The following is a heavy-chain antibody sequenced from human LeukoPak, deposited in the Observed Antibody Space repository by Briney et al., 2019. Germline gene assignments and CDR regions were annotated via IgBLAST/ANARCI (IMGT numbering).Heavy chain of an antibody. CDR3: ARDLTGFFGDSDAFDI. D-gene: IGHD2-21*02. Sequence: ASVKVSCKASGYTFTSYGISWVRQAPGQGLEWMGWISAYNGNTNYAQKLQGRVTMTTDTSTSTAYMELRSLRSDDTAVYYCARDLTGFFGDSDAFDIWGQGTMVTVSS. CDR1: GYTFTSYG. J-gene: IGHJ3*02. CDR2: ISAYNGNT. V-gene: IGHV1-18*01.